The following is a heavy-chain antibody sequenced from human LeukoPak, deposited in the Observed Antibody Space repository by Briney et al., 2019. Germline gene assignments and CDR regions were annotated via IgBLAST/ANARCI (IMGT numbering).Heavy chain of an antibody. D-gene: IGHD3-22*01. J-gene: IGHJ4*02. CDR3: AKDSAPYYYDSSGPPDY. V-gene: IGHV3-23*01. Sequence: GGSLRLSCAASGFTFSSYAMSWVRQAPGKGLEWVSAIGGSGGSTYYADSVKGRFTISGDNSKNTLYLQMNSLRAEDTAVYYCAKDSAPYYYDSSGPPDYWGQGTLVTVSS. CDR2: IGGSGGST. CDR1: GFTFSSYA.